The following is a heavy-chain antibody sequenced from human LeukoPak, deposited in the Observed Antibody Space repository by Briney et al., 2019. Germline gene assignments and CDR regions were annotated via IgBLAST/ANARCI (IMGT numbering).Heavy chain of an antibody. CDR2: IYYSGST. CDR3: ARDTISANYYDSSNYFDC. V-gene: IGHV4-61*01. J-gene: IGHJ4*02. D-gene: IGHD3-22*01. Sequence: SETLSLTCTVSGGSVSSGSYYWSWIRQPPGKGLEWIGYIYYSGSTNYNPSLKSRVTISVDTSKDQFSLKLSSVTAADTAVYYCARDTISANYYDSSNYFDCWGQGTLVTVSS. CDR1: GGSVSSGSYY.